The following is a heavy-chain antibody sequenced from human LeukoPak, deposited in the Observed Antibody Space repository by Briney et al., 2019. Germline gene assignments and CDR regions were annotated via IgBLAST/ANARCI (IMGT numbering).Heavy chain of an antibody. CDR3: AREYTLYISGWFIDY. J-gene: IGHJ4*02. CDR1: GGSISSGSYY. V-gene: IGHV4-61*02. Sequence: SETLSLTCTVSGGSISSGSYYWSWIRQPAGKGLEWIGRINTSGSTHYNPSLRSRAAISIDTSKNQFSLTLSPVTAADTAIYYCAREYTLYISGWFIDYWGQGTVVTVSS. D-gene: IGHD6-19*01. CDR2: INTSGST.